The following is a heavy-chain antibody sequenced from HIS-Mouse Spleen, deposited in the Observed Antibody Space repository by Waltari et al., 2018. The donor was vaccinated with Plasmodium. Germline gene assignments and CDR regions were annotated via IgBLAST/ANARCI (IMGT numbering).Heavy chain of an antibody. Sequence: QVQLVQSGAEVKKPGASVKVSCKASGYTFTGYYMHWVRQAPGQGLEWKGSINPNSGGKNYAQKFQGRVTMTRDTSISTAYMELSRLRSDDTAVYYCARDLGGNSSNWFDPWGQGTLVTVSS. J-gene: IGHJ5*02. V-gene: IGHV1-2*02. CDR1: GYTFTGYY. D-gene: IGHD6-13*01. CDR2: INPNSGGK. CDR3: ARDLGGNSSNWFDP.